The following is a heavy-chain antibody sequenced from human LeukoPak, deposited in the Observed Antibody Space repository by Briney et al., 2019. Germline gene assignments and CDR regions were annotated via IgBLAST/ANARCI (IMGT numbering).Heavy chain of an antibody. CDR3: ARGRLEETTVTTTDDY. CDR1: GGSFSGYY. V-gene: IGHV4-34*01. J-gene: IGHJ4*02. Sequence: SETQSLTCAVYGGSFSGYYWSWIRQPPGKGLEWIGEINHSGSTNYNPSLKSRVTISVDTSKNQFSLKLSSVTAADTAVYYCARGRLEETTVTTTDDYWGQGTLVTVSS. D-gene: IGHD4-17*01. CDR2: INHSGST.